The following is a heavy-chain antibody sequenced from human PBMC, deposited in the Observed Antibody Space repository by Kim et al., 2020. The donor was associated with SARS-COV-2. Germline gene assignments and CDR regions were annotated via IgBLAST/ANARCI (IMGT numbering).Heavy chain of an antibody. CDR2: IYYSGST. Sequence: SETLSLTCTVSGGSISSSSYYWGWIRQPPGKGLEWIGSIYYSGSTYYNPSLKSRVTISVDTSKNQFSLKLSSVTAADTAVYYCARPGMFGVVKGGANWYFDLWGRGTLVTVSS. D-gene: IGHD3-3*02. CDR3: ARPGMFGVVKGGANWYFDL. V-gene: IGHV4-39*01. J-gene: IGHJ2*01. CDR1: GGSISSSSYY.